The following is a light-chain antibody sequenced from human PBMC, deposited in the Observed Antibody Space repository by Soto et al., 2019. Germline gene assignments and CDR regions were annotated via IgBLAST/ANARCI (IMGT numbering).Light chain of an antibody. CDR2: AAS. J-gene: IGKJ5*01. CDR3: LQHNSYPLIT. V-gene: IGKV1-17*01. CDR1: QGIRNA. Sequence: DIQMTQSPSSLSASVGDRVTITCRASQGIRNALGWYQQKPGNAPKRLIYAASSLQSGVPSRFSGSGSGTEFTLTISSLQPEDVATYYCLQHNSYPLITFGQGTRLEIK.